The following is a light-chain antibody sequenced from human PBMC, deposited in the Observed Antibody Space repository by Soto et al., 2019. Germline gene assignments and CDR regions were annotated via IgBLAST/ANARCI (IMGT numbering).Light chain of an antibody. CDR2: GAS. CDR3: QQYNNWPPWT. V-gene: IGKV3-15*01. J-gene: IGKJ1*01. Sequence: EIVMTQSTATLSVSPGERATLSCRASQSVSSNLAWYQQKPGQAPRLLIYGASTRATGIPGRFSGSGSGTEFTLTISSLQSEDFAVYYCQQYNNWPPWTFGQGTKVEIK. CDR1: QSVSSN.